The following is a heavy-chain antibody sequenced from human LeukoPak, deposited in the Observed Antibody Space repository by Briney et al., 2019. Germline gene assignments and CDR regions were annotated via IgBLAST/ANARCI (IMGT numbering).Heavy chain of an antibody. J-gene: IGHJ4*02. CDR3: ARGTAWGTFDY. D-gene: IGHD7-27*01. CDR2: ISSSSSYI. V-gene: IGHV3-21*01. CDR1: GFTFSSYS. Sequence: GRSLRLSCAASGFTFSSYSMNWVRQAPGKGLEWVSSISSSSSYIYYADSVKGRFTISRDNAKNSLYLQMNSLRAEDTAVYYCARGTAWGTFDYWGQGTLVTVSS.